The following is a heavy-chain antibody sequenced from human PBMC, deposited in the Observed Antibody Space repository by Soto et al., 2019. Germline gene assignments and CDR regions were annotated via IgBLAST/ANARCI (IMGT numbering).Heavy chain of an antibody. CDR3: ASSSFLRSGDLFHGLDV. J-gene: IGHJ6*02. CDR1: GCSFTTCYYH. V-gene: IGHV4-39*07. Sequence: PSETMSLTCSVYGCSFTTCYYHTWCKPTPLGKGLEWIGIIFNSGNSYYNPSLKSRAIISVDTSKNQFSLKLTSVTAEDTALYFCASSSFLRSGDLFHGLDVWGQGT. CDR2: IFNSGNS. D-gene: IGHD3-10*01.